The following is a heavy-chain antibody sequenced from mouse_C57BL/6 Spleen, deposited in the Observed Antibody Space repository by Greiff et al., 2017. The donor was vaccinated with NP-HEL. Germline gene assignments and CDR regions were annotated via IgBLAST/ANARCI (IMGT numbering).Heavy chain of an antibody. V-gene: IGHV1-69*01. CDR1: GYTFTSYW. J-gene: IGHJ1*03. CDR2: IVPSDSYT. CDR3: ARRGLVWYFDV. D-gene: IGHD3-3*01. Sequence: QVQLQQPGAELVMPGASVKLSCKASGYTFTSYWMHWVKQRPGQGLEWIGEIVPSDSYTNYNQKFKGKSTLTVDKSSSTAYMQLSSLTSEDSAVYYCARRGLVWYFDVWGTGTTVTVSS.